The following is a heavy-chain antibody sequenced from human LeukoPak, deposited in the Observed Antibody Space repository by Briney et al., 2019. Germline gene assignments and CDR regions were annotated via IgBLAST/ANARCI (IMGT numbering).Heavy chain of an antibody. CDR3: ARPRSGGYFDY. D-gene: IGHD3-10*01. Sequence: SETLSLTCAVYGGSFSGYYWSWIRQPPGKGLEWIGEINHSGGTNYNPSLKSRVTISVDTSKNQFSLKLSSVTAADTAVYYCARPRSGGYFDYWGQGTLVTVSS. J-gene: IGHJ4*02. CDR1: GGSFSGYY. V-gene: IGHV4-34*01. CDR2: INHSGGT.